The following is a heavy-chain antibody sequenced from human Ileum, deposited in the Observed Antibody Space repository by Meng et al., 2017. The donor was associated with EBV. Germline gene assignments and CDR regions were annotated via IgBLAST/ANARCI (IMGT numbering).Heavy chain of an antibody. CDR3: ARGPDWAKGGY. J-gene: IGHJ4*02. Sequence: VQLVGAGGGLIQAGGSLVLSCAPSGFTVSSYHMSWVRQAPGKGLEWVSTIYIGGDTFYADSVKDRFTISRDNSKNTLFLQMNRLTVEDTAVYYCARGPDWAKGGYWGLGTLVTVSS. CDR2: IYIGGDT. CDR1: GFTVSSYH. V-gene: IGHV3-53*01. D-gene: IGHD3/OR15-3a*01.